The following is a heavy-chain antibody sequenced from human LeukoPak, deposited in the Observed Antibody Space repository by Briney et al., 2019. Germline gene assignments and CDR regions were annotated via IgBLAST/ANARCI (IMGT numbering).Heavy chain of an antibody. CDR1: GGSISSYY. D-gene: IGHD7-27*01. J-gene: IGHJ4*02. Sequence: SETLSLTCTVSGGSISSYYWSWIRQPAGKGLEWIGRIYPSGSTEYNSSLKSRVIISIDTSKNQFSLKLSSVTAADTAVYYCVRGSWGSDFNYWGQGTLVTVSS. V-gene: IGHV4-4*07. CDR3: VRGSWGSDFNY. CDR2: IYPSGST.